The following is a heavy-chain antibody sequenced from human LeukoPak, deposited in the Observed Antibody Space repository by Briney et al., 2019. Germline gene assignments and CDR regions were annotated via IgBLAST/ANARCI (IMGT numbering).Heavy chain of an antibody. V-gene: IGHV5-10-1*01. CDR2: IDPSDSYT. CDR1: GYSFTSHW. J-gene: IGHJ6*02. D-gene: IGHD2-15*01. CDR3: AKLTPYCSGGSCTYYYYGMDV. Sequence: GESLKISCKGSGYSFTSHWISWVRQMPGKGLEWMGNIDPSDSYTNYSPSFQGHVTISADKSISTAYLQWSSLKASDTAVYYCAKLTPYCSGGSCTYYYYGMDVWGQGTTVTVSS.